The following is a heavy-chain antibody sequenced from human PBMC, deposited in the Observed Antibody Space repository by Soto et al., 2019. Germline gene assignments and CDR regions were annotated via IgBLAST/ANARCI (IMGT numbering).Heavy chain of an antibody. CDR2: IYSGGST. J-gene: IGHJ5*02. Sequence: PGGSLRLSCAASGFTVSSNYMSWVRQAPGKGLEWVSVIYSGGSTYYADSVKGRFTISRDNSKNTLYLQMNSLRAEDTAVYYCARARGSYYYGSGSYFASWFDPWGRGTLVTVSS. CDR1: GFTVSSNY. D-gene: IGHD3-10*01. V-gene: IGHV3-53*01. CDR3: ARARGSYYYGSGSYFASWFDP.